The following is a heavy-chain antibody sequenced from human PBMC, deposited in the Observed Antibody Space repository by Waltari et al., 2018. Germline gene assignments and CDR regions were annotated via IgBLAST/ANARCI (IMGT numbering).Heavy chain of an antibody. CDR1: GFSFSNYW. CDR3: AREQYSGYDWRAGGDY. CDR2: DDSGGIST. Sequence: EVQLMESGGGLVQPGGSLRLSCAASGFSFSNYWMHWVRQGPGKGCVLXSRDDSGGISTNYRDSRKGTLTIYRDNAKTTLYLQMNSLRAEDTAEYYCAREQYSGYDWRAGGDYWGKGTLVSVSS. V-gene: IGHV3-74*01. J-gene: IGHJ4*02. D-gene: IGHD5-12*01.